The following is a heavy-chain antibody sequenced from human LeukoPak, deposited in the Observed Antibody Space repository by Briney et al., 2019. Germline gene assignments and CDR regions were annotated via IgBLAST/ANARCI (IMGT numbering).Heavy chain of an antibody. CDR1: GFTLSNYW. D-gene: IGHD6-19*01. CDR2: TNSDGRTT. J-gene: IGHJ4*02. CDR3: VRVSSDWEYFDQ. V-gene: IGHV3-74*01. Sequence: GGSLRLSCVASGFTLSNYWMHWVRQAPGKGLVWVSRTNSDGRTTTYADSVKGRFTIFRDNAKNTLYLQMNNLSAEDTSVYYCVRVSSDWEYFDQWGQGALVTVSS.